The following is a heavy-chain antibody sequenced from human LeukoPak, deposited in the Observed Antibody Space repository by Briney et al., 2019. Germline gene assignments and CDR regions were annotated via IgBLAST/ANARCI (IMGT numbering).Heavy chain of an antibody. CDR3: AKPHSTGWYYFDY. J-gene: IGHJ4*02. V-gene: IGHV3-23*01. D-gene: IGHD6-19*01. CDR2: ISLSGGST. CDR1: GFTFSNYA. Sequence: PGGSLRLSCAASGFTFSNYAMSWVRQAPGKGLEWVSLISLSGGSTYYADSVKGRFTISRDNSKNTLYLQMNSLRAEDTAVYYCAKPHSTGWYYFDYWGQGTLVTVSS.